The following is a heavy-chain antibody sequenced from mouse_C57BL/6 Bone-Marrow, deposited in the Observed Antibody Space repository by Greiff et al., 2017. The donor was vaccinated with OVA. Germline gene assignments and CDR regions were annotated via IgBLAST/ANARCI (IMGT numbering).Heavy chain of an antibody. Sequence: EVQLQQSGPGLAKPSQTLSLTCSVTGYSITSDYWNWIRKFPGNKLEYMGYISYSGSTYYNPSLKSRISITRDTSKNQYYLQLNSVTTEDTATYYCARSPLHYGSSVYYFDYWGQGTTLTVSS. CDR1: GYSITSDY. D-gene: IGHD1-1*01. J-gene: IGHJ2*01. CDR3: ARSPLHYGSSVYYFDY. V-gene: IGHV3-8*01. CDR2: ISYSGST.